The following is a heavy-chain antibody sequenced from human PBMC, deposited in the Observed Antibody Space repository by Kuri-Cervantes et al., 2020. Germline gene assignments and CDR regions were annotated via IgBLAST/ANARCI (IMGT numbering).Heavy chain of an antibody. V-gene: IGHV1-69*13. Sequence: SVKVSYKASEATFSSYAISWVRQAPGQGLEWMGGISPIFGTANYAQKFQGRVTITADESTSTAYMELSSLRSEDTAVYYCARASSAQLGGYYYYYMDVWGKGTTVTVSS. D-gene: IGHD6-13*01. CDR2: ISPIFGTA. J-gene: IGHJ6*03. CDR3: ARASSAQLGGYYYYYMDV. CDR1: EATFSSYA.